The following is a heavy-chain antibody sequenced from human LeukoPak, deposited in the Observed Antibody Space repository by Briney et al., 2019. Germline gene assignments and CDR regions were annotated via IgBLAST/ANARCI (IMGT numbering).Heavy chain of an antibody. Sequence: SETLSLTCTVSGGSISSYYWSWIRQPPGKGLEWIGNIYSSGSTNYNPSLKSRVSISVDTSKKQFSLKLSSVTAADTAVYYCARQVAGAGFGYWGQGTLVTVSS. D-gene: IGHD6-19*01. CDR2: IYSSGST. CDR3: ARQVAGAGFGY. CDR1: GGSISSYY. J-gene: IGHJ4*02. V-gene: IGHV4-59*08.